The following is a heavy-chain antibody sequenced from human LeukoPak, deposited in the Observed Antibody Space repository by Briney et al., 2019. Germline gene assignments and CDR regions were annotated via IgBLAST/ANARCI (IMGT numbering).Heavy chain of an antibody. CDR2: VSDSGRST. CDR3: AKEPTPGGAFYFDY. CDR1: GFTFSSYA. V-gene: IGHV3-23*01. J-gene: IGHJ4*02. D-gene: IGHD3-10*01. Sequence: PGGALRLSCAASGFTFSSYAMSWVRQAPGKGVEWVSTVSDSGRSTYFADSVKGRFTISRDNSKDTLYLQMNSLRAEDTAVYYCAKEPTPGGAFYFDYWGQGTLVTVSS.